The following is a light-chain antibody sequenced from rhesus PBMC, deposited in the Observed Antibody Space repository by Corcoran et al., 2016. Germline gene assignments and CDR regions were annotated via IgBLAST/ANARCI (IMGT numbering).Light chain of an antibody. CDR1: LSVSSY. CDR3: YQHSSRCS. CDR2: GAS. V-gene: IGKV3-10*01. J-gene: IGKJ2*01. Sequence: QVILTQSPATLSLSPGERATLSCRASLSVSSYLAWYQQKPGQVPRLLIYGASSRATGIPDRFSGRGSGTDFTLTISSLEPEDVGVYHCYQHSSRCSFGQGTKVEIK.